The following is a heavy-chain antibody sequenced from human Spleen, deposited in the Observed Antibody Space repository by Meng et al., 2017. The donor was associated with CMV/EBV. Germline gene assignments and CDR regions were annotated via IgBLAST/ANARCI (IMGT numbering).Heavy chain of an antibody. D-gene: IGHD1-26*01. V-gene: IGHV3-21*01. J-gene: IGHJ6*02. CDR3: AREEYIVGANGMDV. Sequence: ETLSLTCAASRFTFSSYSMNWVRQAPGKGLEWVSSISTTSSYIYYADSVKGRFTISRDNAKNSLYLQMNSLRAEDTAVYYCAREEYIVGANGMDVWGQGTTVTVSS. CDR2: ISTTSSYI. CDR1: RFTFSSYS.